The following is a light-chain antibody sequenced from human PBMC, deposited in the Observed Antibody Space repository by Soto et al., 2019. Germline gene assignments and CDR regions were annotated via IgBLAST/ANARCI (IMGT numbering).Light chain of an antibody. CDR3: QQYDRASWT. J-gene: IGKJ1*01. V-gene: IGKV1-5*03. Sequence: DIQMTQSPSTLSASVGDRVIITCRASQSISSWLAWYQQKPGKDPNLLIYRASTLKSGIPSRFSGSGSGKEFTLTISSLQPDDFATDYFQQYDRASWTFGQGPKVEIK. CDR1: QSISSW. CDR2: RAS.